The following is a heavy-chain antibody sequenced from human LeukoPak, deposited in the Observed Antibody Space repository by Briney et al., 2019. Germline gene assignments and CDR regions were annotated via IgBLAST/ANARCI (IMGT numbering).Heavy chain of an antibody. CDR1: GYSFTSYW. Sequence: GDSLKISCKGSGYSFTSYWISWVRQMPGKGLEWMGIIYPGDSDTRYSPSLQGQVTISADKSISTAYLQWSSLKASDTAMYYCARLKVTMVRGVKDFDYWGQGTLVTVSS. D-gene: IGHD3-10*01. J-gene: IGHJ4*02. CDR2: IYPGDSDT. CDR3: ARLKVTMVRGVKDFDY. V-gene: IGHV5-51*01.